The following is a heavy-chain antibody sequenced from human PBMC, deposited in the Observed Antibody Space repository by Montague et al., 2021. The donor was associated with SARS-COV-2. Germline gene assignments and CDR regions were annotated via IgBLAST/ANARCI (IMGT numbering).Heavy chain of an antibody. V-gene: IGHV4-31*03. Sequence: TLSLTCSVSGGAISSANYYWSWIRQHPGKGLEFIGYIYYSGSSFYNPSLKSRLTISVDTSKNRFSLRLSSVTAADTAIYFCARTVLYSGYDYSWFDPWGQGTPVTVSS. J-gene: IGHJ5*02. CDR3: ARTVLYSGYDYSWFDP. CDR2: IYYSGSS. CDR1: GGAISSANYY. D-gene: IGHD5-12*01.